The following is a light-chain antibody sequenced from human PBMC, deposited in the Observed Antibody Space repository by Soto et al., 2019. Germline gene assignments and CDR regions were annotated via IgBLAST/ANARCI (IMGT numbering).Light chain of an antibody. CDR2: GAS. J-gene: IGKJ5*01. V-gene: IGKV3-20*01. Sequence: EIVMTQSPVTLSLSPGERATLSCRAGESVSSNLAWYQQKPGQAPRLLIYGASSRATGIPDRFSGSGSGTDFTLTISRLEPEDFAVYYCQQHGSSPPTFGQGTRLEI. CDR3: QQHGSSPPT. CDR1: ESVSSN.